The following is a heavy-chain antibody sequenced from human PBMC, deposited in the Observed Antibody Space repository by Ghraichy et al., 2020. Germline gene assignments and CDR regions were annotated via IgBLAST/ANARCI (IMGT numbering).Heavy chain of an antibody. Sequence: GGSLRLSCATSGFTFSNYDMTWVRQGPGKGLEWVSVISGGGSVTYYADSVKGRFIISRDNSRNTLYLQMNSLRVEDTAAYHCARGPYDKSGYRGLDVWGQGTTVTVSS. V-gene: IGHV3-23*01. CDR3: ARGPYDKSGYRGLDV. CDR1: GFTFSNYD. D-gene: IGHD3-22*01. CDR2: ISGGGSVT. J-gene: IGHJ6*02.